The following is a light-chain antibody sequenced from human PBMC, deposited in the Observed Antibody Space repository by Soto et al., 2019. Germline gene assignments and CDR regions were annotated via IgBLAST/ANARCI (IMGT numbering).Light chain of an antibody. CDR2: HAS. J-gene: IGKJ1*01. CDR1: QSISNW. CDR3: QQYGSSPRT. Sequence: DIQMTQSPSTLPASVVDRVTITFRASQSISNWLAWYQQKPGTAPKVLIYHASNLQSGVPSRFSGSGSGTDFTLTISRLEPEDFAVYYCQQYGSSPRTFGQGTKVDIK. V-gene: IGKV1-5*01.